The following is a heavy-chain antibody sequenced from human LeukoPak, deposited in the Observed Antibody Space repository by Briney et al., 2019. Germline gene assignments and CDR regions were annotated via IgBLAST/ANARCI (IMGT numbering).Heavy chain of an antibody. CDR3: AKVVTKWELLYFDY. Sequence: PGGSLRLSCAASGFTFSNYGMSWVRPAPGKGLEWVSVISDRGYSTHSADSVKGGFTISRDNSKNTLYLQMNSLRAEDTALYYCAKVVTKWELLYFDYWGQGILVTVSS. V-gene: IGHV3-23*01. CDR1: GFTFSNYG. CDR2: ISDRGYST. J-gene: IGHJ4*02. D-gene: IGHD1-26*01.